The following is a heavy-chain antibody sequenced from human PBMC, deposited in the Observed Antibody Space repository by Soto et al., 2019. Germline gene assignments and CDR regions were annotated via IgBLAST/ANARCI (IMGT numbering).Heavy chain of an antibody. CDR1: GGSISSYY. CDR2: IYYSGRT. J-gene: IGHJ4*02. CDR3: ARHEGGAAADRPLDY. V-gene: IGHV4-59*04. Sequence: SETLSLTCTVSGGSISSYYWTWIRQPPGKRLEWIGYIYYSGRTHNNPALKSRVTMSIDTYTNQFSLKMNSVTAADTAVYYCARHEGGAAADRPLDYWGQGTLVTVSS. D-gene: IGHD6-13*01.